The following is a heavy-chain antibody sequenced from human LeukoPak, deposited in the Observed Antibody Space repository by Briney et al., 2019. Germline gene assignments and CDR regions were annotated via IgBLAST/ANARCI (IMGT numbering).Heavy chain of an antibody. J-gene: IGHJ4*02. V-gene: IGHV1-69*05. Sequence: SVKVSCKASGGTFSSYAISWVRQAPGQGLEWVGRIIPIFGTANYAQKFQGRVTITTDESTSTAYMELSSLRSEDTAVYYCARGSYEQWLGGYFDYWGQGTLVTVSS. CDR1: GGTFSSYA. CDR3: ARGSYEQWLGGYFDY. D-gene: IGHD6-19*01. CDR2: IIPIFGTA.